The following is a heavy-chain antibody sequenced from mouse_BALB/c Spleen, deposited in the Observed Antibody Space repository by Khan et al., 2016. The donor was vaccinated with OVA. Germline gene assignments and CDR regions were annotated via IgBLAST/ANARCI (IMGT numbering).Heavy chain of an antibody. CDR1: GYTFTDFA. CDR2: INTYYGDA. D-gene: IGHD1-3*01. J-gene: IGHJ3*01. CDR3: ARGSGNSRFTY. Sequence: QVQLQQPGAELVRPGVSVKISCKGSGYTFTDFAMHWVKQSHAKSLEWIGVINTYYGDATYNQKFKGKATMTVDKSSSTAYVELARLTSEDSAIYYCARGSGNSRFTYWGQGTLVTVSA. V-gene: IGHV1S137*01.